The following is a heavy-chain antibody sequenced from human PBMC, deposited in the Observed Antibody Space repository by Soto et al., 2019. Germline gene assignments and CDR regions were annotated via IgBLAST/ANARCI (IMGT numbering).Heavy chain of an antibody. D-gene: IGHD5-12*01. J-gene: IGHJ4*02. CDR3: ATYSNTWGEFDY. CDR2: IYSGGNA. Sequence: QLLESGPGLVKPSETLSLTCAVSGGSISGTSYSWGWIRQPPGKGLEWIGTIYSGGNAYYNPSLESRLTKSVDTSRNQFSLKLRSVTAADTDVYYCATYSNTWGEFDYWGQGTLVTVSS. V-gene: IGHV4-39*01. CDR1: GGSISGTSYS.